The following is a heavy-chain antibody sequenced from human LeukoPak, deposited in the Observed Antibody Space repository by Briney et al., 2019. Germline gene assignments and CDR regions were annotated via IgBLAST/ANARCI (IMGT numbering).Heavy chain of an antibody. CDR2: INHSGST. V-gene: IGHV4-34*01. Sequence: PSETLSLTCAVYGGSFSGYYWSWIRQPPGKGLEWIGEINHSGSTNYNPSLKSRVTISVDTSKNQFSLKLGSVTAADTAVYYCAREIVATMNFDYWGQGTLVTVSS. J-gene: IGHJ4*02. CDR1: GGSFSGYY. CDR3: AREIVATMNFDY. D-gene: IGHD5-12*01.